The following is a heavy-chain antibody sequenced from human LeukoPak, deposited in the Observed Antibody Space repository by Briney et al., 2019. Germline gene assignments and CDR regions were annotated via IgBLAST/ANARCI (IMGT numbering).Heavy chain of an antibody. Sequence: ASVKVSCKASGYTFTSYYMHWVRQAPGQGLEWMGIINPSGGSTSYAQKFQGRVTMTRDTSTSTVYMELSSLRSEDAAVYYCARDHRHTAMDYWGQGTLVTVSS. J-gene: IGHJ4*02. V-gene: IGHV1-46*01. CDR3: ARDHRHTAMDY. CDR1: GYTFTSYY. CDR2: INPSGGST. D-gene: IGHD5-18*01.